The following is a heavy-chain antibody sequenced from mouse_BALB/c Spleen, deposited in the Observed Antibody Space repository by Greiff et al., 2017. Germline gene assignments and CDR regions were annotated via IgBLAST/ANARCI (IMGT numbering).Heavy chain of an antibody. CDR2: IWGDGST. CDR3: ARHGTTVVATRYAMDY. J-gene: IGHJ4*01. V-gene: IGHV2-6-7*01. D-gene: IGHD1-1*01. CDR1: GFSLTGYG. Sequence: VQLQESGPGLVAPSQSLSITCTVSGFSLTGYGVNWVRQPPGKGLEWLGMIWGDGSTDYNSALKSRLSISKDNSKSQVFLKMNSLQTDDTARYYCARHGTTVVATRYAMDYWGQGTSVTVSS.